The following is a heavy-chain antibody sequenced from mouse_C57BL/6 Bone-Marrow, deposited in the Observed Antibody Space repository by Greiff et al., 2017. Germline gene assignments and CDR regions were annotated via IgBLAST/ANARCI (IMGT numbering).Heavy chain of an antibody. J-gene: IGHJ3*01. CDR3: ARGDYYGSSYWFAY. V-gene: IGHV1-81*01. CDR1: GYTFTSYG. Sequence: VQRVESGAELARPGASVKLSCKASGYTFTSYGISWVKQRTGQGLEWIGEIYPRSGNTYYNEKLKGKATLTADKSSSTAYMELRSLTSEDSAIYFCARGDYYGSSYWFAYWGQGTLVTVSA. D-gene: IGHD1-1*01. CDR2: IYPRSGNT.